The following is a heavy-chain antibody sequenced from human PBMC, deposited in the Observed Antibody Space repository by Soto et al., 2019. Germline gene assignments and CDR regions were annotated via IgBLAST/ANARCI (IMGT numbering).Heavy chain of an antibody. CDR1: GFTVSSNY. Sequence: GSLRLSCAASGFTVSSNYMSWVRQAPGKGLEWVSVIYSGGSTYYADSVKGRFTISRDNSKNTLYLQMNSLRAEDTAVYYCAREGPVYYYDSSGYYYDYWGQGTLVTVSS. D-gene: IGHD3-22*01. CDR3: AREGPVYYYDSSGYYYDY. V-gene: IGHV3-53*01. CDR2: IYSGGST. J-gene: IGHJ4*02.